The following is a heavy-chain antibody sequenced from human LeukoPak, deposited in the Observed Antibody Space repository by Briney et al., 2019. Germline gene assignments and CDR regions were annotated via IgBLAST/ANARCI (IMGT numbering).Heavy chain of an antibody. CDR3: AKGSGDYWPSTLYFQH. CDR1: GFTFSSCA. Sequence: GGSLRLSCAASGFTFSSCAMSWVRQAPGKGLEWVSLISGSGDSRYYADSVKGRFTISGDNSKNTLSLQMNSLRAEDTAVYYCAKGSGDYWPSTLYFQHWGQGTLVTVSS. V-gene: IGHV3-23*01. D-gene: IGHD1-26*01. J-gene: IGHJ1*01. CDR2: ISGSGDSR.